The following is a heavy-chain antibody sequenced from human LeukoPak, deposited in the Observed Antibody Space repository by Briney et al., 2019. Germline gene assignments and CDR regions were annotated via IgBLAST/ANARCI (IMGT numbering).Heavy chain of an antibody. CDR2: IYYSGST. D-gene: IGHD6-19*01. J-gene: IGHJ3*02. CDR3: ARDQWLLRGGDHDAFDI. CDR1: GGSISGYY. V-gene: IGHV4-59*12. Sequence: SETLSLTCSVSGGSISGYYWSWIRQPPGQGLEWIGYIYYSGSTNYNPSLKSRVIISRDTSKNQFSLNLSSVTAADTAVYYCARDQWLLRGGDHDAFDIWGQGTMVTVSS.